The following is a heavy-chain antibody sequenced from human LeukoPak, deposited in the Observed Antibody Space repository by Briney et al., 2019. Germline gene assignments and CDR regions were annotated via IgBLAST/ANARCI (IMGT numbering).Heavy chain of an antibody. Sequence: GGSLRLSCAASGFTFSSYAMSWVRQAPGKGLKWVSAISGSGGSTYYADSVKGRFTIPRDNSKNTLYLQMNSLRAEDTAVYYCAKQANYDILTGYFDYWGQGTLVTVSS. D-gene: IGHD3-9*01. J-gene: IGHJ4*02. CDR1: GFTFSSYA. CDR3: AKQANYDILTGYFDY. CDR2: ISGSGGST. V-gene: IGHV3-23*01.